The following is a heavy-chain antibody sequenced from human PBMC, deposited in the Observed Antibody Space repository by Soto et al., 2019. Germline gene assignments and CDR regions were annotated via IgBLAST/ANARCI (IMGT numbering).Heavy chain of an antibody. Sequence: GGSLRLSCAASGFTFSSYGMHWVRQAPGKGLEWVAVIWYDGSNKYYADSVKGRFTISRDNSKNTLYLQMNSLRAEDTAVYYCAREGNSSSWFGYYYYYYGMDVWGQGTTVTVSS. CDR2: IWYDGSNK. D-gene: IGHD6-13*01. CDR1: GFTFSSYG. CDR3: AREGNSSSWFGYYYYYYGMDV. V-gene: IGHV3-33*01. J-gene: IGHJ6*02.